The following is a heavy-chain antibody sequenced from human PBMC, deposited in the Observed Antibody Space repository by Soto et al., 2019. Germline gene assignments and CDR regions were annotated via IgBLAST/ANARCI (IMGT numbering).Heavy chain of an antibody. D-gene: IGHD6-13*01. J-gene: IGHJ3*02. V-gene: IGHV3-30*18. CDR1: GFTFSSYG. CDR2: ISCDGSNK. CDR3: AKGAPLYRSSWLSDAFEI. Sequence: PGGSLRLSCAASGFTFSSYGMHWVRQAPGKGQEWVAVISCDGSNKYYADSVKGRFTISRDNSKNTLYLQMNSLRAEDTAVYYCAKGAPLYRSSWLSDAFEIWGQGKMATVSS.